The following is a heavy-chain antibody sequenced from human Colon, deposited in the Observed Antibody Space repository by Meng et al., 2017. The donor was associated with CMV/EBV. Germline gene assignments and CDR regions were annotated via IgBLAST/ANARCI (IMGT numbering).Heavy chain of an antibody. Sequence: GSLRLSCTVHGGSFSNFFWAWVRQTPDKGLEWIGEVKESGNTNYNPSLRSRVTISLDRSKSQFSLRTTSVTAADTAVYYCARWGYVRGNGDFVRSFDPWGQGTLVTVSS. CDR2: VKESGNT. CDR3: ARWGYVRGNGDFVRSFDP. CDR1: GGSFSNFF. D-gene: IGHD3-10*02. V-gene: IGHV4-34*01. J-gene: IGHJ5*02.